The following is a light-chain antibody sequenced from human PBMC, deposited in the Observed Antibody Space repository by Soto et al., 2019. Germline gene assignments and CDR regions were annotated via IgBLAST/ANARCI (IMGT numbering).Light chain of an antibody. V-gene: IGKV3-15*01. Sequence: EIVMTQSPATLSVSPGERATLSCRASQSVSGNLACYQQKPGQAPRLLMYDVSTRATGIPARFSGSGSGTVFTLTISSLQSEDFAVYYCQQYNTWLTFGGGTKVEIK. J-gene: IGKJ4*01. CDR2: DVS. CDR1: QSVSGN. CDR3: QQYNTWLT.